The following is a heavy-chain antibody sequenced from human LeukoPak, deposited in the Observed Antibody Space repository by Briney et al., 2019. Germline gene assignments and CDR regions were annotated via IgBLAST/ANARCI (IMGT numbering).Heavy chain of an antibody. Sequence: PGGSLTLSCAASGFTFSDYYMTWIRQAPGKGLEWVSYISGTNSYTNYADSVKDRFTISRDNAKNSLYLQMNSLRDEDTAVYYCVSFYYSAFFDYWGQGTLVTVSS. J-gene: IGHJ4*02. CDR3: VSFYYSAFFDY. CDR1: GFTFSDYY. V-gene: IGHV3-11*03. CDR2: ISGTNSYT. D-gene: IGHD4/OR15-4a*01.